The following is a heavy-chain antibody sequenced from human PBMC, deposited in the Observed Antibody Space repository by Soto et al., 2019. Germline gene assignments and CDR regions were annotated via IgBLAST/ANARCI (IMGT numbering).Heavy chain of an antibody. CDR3: ARDPFGATKYYYMDV. D-gene: IGHD3-10*01. CDR2: ISSSGSTI. V-gene: IGHV3-11*01. Sequence: GGSLRLSCAASGFTFSDYYMSWIRQAPGKGLEWVSYISSSGSTIYYADSVKGRFTISRDNAKNSLYLQMNSLRAEDTAVYYCARDPFGATKYYYMDVWGKGTTVTVSS. J-gene: IGHJ6*03. CDR1: GFTFSDYY.